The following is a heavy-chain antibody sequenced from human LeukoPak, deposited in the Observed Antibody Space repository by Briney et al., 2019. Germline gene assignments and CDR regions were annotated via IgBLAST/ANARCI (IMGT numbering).Heavy chain of an antibody. CDR3: ARGGSVVVPADPSLDY. J-gene: IGHJ4*02. D-gene: IGHD2-2*01. CDR2: INAGNGNT. Sequence: ASVKVSCKASGYTFTSYAMHWVRQARGQRLEWMGWINAGNGNTKYSQKFQGRVTITRDTSASTAYMELSSLRSEDTAVYYCARGGSVVVPADPSLDYWGQGTLVTVSS. CDR1: GYTFTSYA. V-gene: IGHV1-3*01.